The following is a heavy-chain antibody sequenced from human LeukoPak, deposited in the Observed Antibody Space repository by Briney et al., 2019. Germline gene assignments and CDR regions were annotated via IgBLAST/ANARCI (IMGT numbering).Heavy chain of an antibody. CDR2: IYYSGST. D-gene: IGHD4-11*01. V-gene: IGHV4-39*07. CDR3: ARVAMTTFDY. J-gene: IGHJ4*02. CDR1: GGSISSSSYY. Sequence: PSETLSLTCTVSGGSISSSSYYWGWIRQPPGKGLEWIGSIYYSGSTCYNPSLKSRVTISVDTSKNQFSLKLSSVTAADTAVYYCARVAMTTFDYWGQGTLVTVSS.